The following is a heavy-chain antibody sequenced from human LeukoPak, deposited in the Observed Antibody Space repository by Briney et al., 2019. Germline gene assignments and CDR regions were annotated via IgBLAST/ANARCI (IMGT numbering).Heavy chain of an antibody. CDR3: ARVRGDYDILTGYYYGGAFDI. D-gene: IGHD3-9*01. V-gene: IGHV4-59*01. Sequence: SETLSLTCTVSGGSISSYYWSWIRQPPGKGLEWIGDIYYSGSTNYNPSLKSRVTISVDTSKNQFSLKLSSVTAAATAVYYCARVRGDYDILTGYYYGGAFDIWGQGTMVTVSS. CDR2: IYYSGST. J-gene: IGHJ3*02. CDR1: GGSISSYY.